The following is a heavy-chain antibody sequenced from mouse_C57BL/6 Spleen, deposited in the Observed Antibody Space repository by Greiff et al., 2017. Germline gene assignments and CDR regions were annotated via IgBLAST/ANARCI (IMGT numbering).Heavy chain of an antibody. CDR3: ARPLVATRYYAMDY. V-gene: IGHV5-17*01. Sequence: EVKLMESGGGLVKPGGSLKLSCAASGFTFSDYGMHWVRQAPEKGLEWVAYISSGSSTIYYADTVKGRFTISRDNAKNTLFLQMTSLRSEDTAMYYCARPLVATRYYAMDYWGQGTSVTVSS. CDR1: GFTFSDYG. D-gene: IGHD1-1*01. J-gene: IGHJ4*01. CDR2: ISSGSSTI.